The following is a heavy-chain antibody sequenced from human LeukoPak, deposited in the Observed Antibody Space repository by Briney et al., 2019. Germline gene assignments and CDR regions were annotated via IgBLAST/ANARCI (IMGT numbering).Heavy chain of an antibody. J-gene: IGHJ5*02. CDR3: ARGVSGSPGNRFDP. D-gene: IGHD3-10*01. CDR2: ISISSSTI. V-gene: IGHV3-48*04. CDR1: GFSFSTNT. Sequence: GGSLRLSCAASGFSFSTNTMNWVRQAPGKGLEWVSYISISSSTIYYADSVKGRFTISRDNAKNSLYLQMNSLRAEDTAVYYCARGVSGSPGNRFDPWGQGTLVTVSS.